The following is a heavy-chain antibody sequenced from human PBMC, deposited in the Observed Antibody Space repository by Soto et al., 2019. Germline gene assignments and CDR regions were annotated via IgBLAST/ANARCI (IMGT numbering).Heavy chain of an antibody. CDR3: AKVVVGGYGGKTSGRWFDP. CDR2: ISGSGGST. V-gene: IGHV3-23*01. CDR1: GFTFSSYV. J-gene: IGHJ5*02. Sequence: EVQLLESGGGLVQPGGSLRLSCAASGFTFSSYVMSWVRQAPGKGLEWVSAISGSGGSTYYADSVKGRFTISRDNSKNTLYLQMNSLRAEDTAVYYCAKVVVGGYGGKTSGRWFDPWGQGTLVTVSS. D-gene: IGHD5-18*01.